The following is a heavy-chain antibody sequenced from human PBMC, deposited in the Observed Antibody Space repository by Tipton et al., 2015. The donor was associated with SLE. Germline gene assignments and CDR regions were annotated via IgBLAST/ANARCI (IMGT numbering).Heavy chain of an antibody. CDR2: IYYSGST. D-gene: IGHD1-26*01. J-gene: IGHJ4*02. CDR1: GGSISSYY. V-gene: IGHV4-59*01. Sequence: TLSLTCTVSGGSISSYYWSWIRQPPGKGLEWIGYIYYSGSTTYNPSLKSRVTISVDTSKNQFSLKVSSVTAADTAVYYCARGRLGDSQHHFDYWGQGTLVTVSS. CDR3: ARGRLGDSQHHFDY.